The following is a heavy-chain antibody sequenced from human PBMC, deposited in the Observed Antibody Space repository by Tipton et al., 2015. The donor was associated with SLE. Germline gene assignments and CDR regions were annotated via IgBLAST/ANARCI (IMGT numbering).Heavy chain of an antibody. D-gene: IGHD6-13*01. V-gene: IGHV4-38-2*01. Sequence: TLSLTCAVSGYSISSGYYCGCIRQPPGKGLEWIGSLYHSGSTYYNPSLKSRVTISVDTSKNQFSLTLSSVTAADTAVYYCARGAWVQLVPDYWGQGTLVTVSS. CDR2: LYHSGST. J-gene: IGHJ4*02. CDR1: GYSISSGYY. CDR3: ARGAWVQLVPDY.